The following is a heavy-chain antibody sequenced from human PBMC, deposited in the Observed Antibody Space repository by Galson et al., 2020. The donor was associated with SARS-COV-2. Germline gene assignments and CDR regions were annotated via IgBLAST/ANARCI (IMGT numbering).Heavy chain of an antibody. CDR3: AREWISAGSYLDY. Sequence: TGGSLRLSCAASGFTLGAHWMHWVRQAPGEGLVWVSRINSDGKSTNYADSMKGRFLISRDNAKNILYLQLNILRAGDTAVYFCAREWISAGSYLDYWGQGTLVTVS. V-gene: IGHV3-74*01. J-gene: IGHJ4*02. D-gene: IGHD1-26*01. CDR2: INSDGKST. CDR1: GFTLGAHW.